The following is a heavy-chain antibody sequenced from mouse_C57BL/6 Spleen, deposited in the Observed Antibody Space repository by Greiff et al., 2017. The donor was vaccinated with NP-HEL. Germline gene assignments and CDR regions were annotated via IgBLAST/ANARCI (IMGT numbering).Heavy chain of an antibody. J-gene: IGHJ3*01. CDR1: GFTFSSYT. D-gene: IGHD2-5*01. Sequence: DVMLVESGGGLVKPGGSLKLSCAASGFTFSSYTMSWVRQTPEKRLEWVATISGGGGNTYYPDSVKGRFTISRDNAKNTLYLQMSSLRSEDTALYYCARLYYSNHVFAYWGQGTLVTVSA. V-gene: IGHV5-9*01. CDR2: ISGGGGNT. CDR3: ARLYYSNHVFAY.